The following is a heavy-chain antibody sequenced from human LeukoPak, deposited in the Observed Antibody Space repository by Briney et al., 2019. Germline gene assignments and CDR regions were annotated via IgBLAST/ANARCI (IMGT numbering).Heavy chain of an antibody. D-gene: IGHD3-10*01. Sequence: GGSLRLSCAASGFTFSEAWMHWVRQAPGKGLVWVSRINNDGSTTRYADSVKGRFTISRDNAKSALYLQMNSLRAEDTAVYYCARVSGPGMNEYFHLWGQGTLVTVSS. CDR1: GFTFSEAW. J-gene: IGHJ1*01. V-gene: IGHV3-74*01. CDR2: INNDGSTT. CDR3: ARVSGPGMNEYFHL.